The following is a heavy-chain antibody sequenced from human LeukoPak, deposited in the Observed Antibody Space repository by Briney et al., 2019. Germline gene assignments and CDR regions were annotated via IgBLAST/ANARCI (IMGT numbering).Heavy chain of an antibody. D-gene: IGHD3-3*01. CDR1: GYTFTSYG. J-gene: IGHJ6*03. V-gene: IGHV1-18*01. CDR3: ASGFEGPLRFLEWSPPPYYYMDV. Sequence: GASVKVSCKASGYTFTSYGISWVRQAPGQGLEWMGWISAYNGNTNYAQKLQGRVTMTTDTSTSTAYMELRSLRSDDTAVYYCASGFEGPLRFLEWSPPPYYYMDVWGKGTTVTVSS. CDR2: ISAYNGNT.